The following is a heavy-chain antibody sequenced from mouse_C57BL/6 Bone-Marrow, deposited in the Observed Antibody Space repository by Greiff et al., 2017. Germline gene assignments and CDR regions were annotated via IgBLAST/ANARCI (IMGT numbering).Heavy chain of an antibody. J-gene: IGHJ4*01. V-gene: IGHV5-6*01. CDR3: ARPSRYSNYGGYARAY. CDR1: GFTFSSYG. Sequence: EVKLMESGGDLVKPGGSLKLSCAASGFTFSSYGMSWVRQTPDKRLEWVATISSGGSYTYYPHSVKGRFTISRDNAKNTLYLQMSSLKSEDTAMYYCARPSRYSNYGGYARAYWAQAPSVPVSS. CDR2: ISSGGSYT. D-gene: IGHD2-5*01.